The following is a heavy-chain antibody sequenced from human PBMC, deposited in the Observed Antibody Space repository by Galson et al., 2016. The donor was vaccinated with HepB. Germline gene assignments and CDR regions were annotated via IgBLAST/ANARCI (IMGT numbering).Heavy chain of an antibody. CDR1: GYTFSTYA. J-gene: IGHJ4*02. Sequence: SLKLSCAASGYTFSTYAINWVRQAPGKGLEWVALITYSGSKKHYADYVKGRFTITRDTSKTTLYLEMNSLRAEETAVYYCARVEGSQYQRLYRTYDFDFWGQGTLVTVSS. D-gene: IGHD2-2*02. CDR3: ARVEGSQYQRLYRTYDFDF. V-gene: IGHV3-30*04. CDR2: ITYSGSKK.